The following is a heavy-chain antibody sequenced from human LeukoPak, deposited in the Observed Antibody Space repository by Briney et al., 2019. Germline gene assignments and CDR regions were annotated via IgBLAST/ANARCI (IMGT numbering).Heavy chain of an antibody. CDR1: GYSISSGYY. J-gene: IGHJ4*02. Sequence: SETLSLTCAVSGYSISSGYYWGWIRQPPGKGLEWIGSIYHSGSTYYNPSLKSRVTISVDTSKNQFSLKLSSVTAADTAVYHCARQGGYSYGYQSHWGQGTLVTVSS. CDR2: IYHSGST. V-gene: IGHV4-38-2*01. D-gene: IGHD5-18*01. CDR3: ARQGGYSYGYQSH.